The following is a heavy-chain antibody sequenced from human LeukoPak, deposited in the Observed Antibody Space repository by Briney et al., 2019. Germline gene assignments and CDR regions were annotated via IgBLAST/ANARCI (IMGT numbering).Heavy chain of an antibody. Sequence: ASVKVSCKASGFTFTSYGISWVRQAPGQGLEWMGWSSANNGDTNYAQNIQGRVTMTTDTSTTTAYMELRSLRSDDTAVYYCAREAYCSGGSCYPGALDTWGQGTMVTVSS. D-gene: IGHD2-15*01. CDR3: AREAYCSGGSCYPGALDT. V-gene: IGHV1-18*01. CDR1: GFTFTSYG. CDR2: SSANNGDT. J-gene: IGHJ3*02.